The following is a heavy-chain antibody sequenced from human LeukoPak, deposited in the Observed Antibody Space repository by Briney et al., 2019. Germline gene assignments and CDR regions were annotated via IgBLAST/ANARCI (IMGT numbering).Heavy chain of an antibody. V-gene: IGHV1-46*01. Sequence: GASVKVSCKASGYTSTGYYMHWVRQAPGQGLEWMGIINPSGGSTSYAQKFQGRVTMTRDTSTSTVYMELSSLRSEDTAVYYCARDGPHYDYVWGSYGPPFDIWGQGTMVTVSS. CDR2: INPSGGST. D-gene: IGHD3-16*01. J-gene: IGHJ3*02. CDR3: ARDGPHYDYVWGSYGPPFDI. CDR1: GYTSTGYY.